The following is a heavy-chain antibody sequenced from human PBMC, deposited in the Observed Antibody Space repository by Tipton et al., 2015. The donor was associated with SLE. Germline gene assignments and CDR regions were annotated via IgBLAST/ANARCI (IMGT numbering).Heavy chain of an antibody. D-gene: IGHD3-10*01. CDR1: GGSFGDSY. V-gene: IGHV4-34*01. CDR3: ARRDYYGSLH. Sequence: TLSLTCSVHGGSFGDSYWSWARQSPGKGLEWIGGLSHSGSTNYNPSLKSRVTISVDTSKNQFSLKLASVTAADTAVYYCARRDYYGSLHWGQGTLVTVSS. CDR2: LSHSGST. J-gene: IGHJ4*02.